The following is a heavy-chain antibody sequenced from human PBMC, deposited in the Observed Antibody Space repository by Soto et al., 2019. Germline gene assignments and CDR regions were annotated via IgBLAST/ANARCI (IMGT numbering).Heavy chain of an antibody. J-gene: IGHJ3*02. CDR2: IYSGGST. Sequence: GGSLRLSCAASGFTVSSNYMSWVRQAPGKGLEWVSVIYSGGSTYYADSVKGRFTISRDNSKNTLYIQMNSLRAEDTAVYDSVRGDLVPDAFDIWGQGTMVTVSS. V-gene: IGHV3-53*01. CDR1: GFTVSSNY. D-gene: IGHD2-15*01. CDR3: VRGDLVPDAFDI.